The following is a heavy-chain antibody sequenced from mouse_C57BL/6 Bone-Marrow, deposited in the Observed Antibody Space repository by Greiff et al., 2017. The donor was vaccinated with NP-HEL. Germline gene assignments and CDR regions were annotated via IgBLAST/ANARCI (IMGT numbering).Heavy chain of an antibody. V-gene: IGHV1-82*01. CDR2: IYPGDGDT. CDR3: ARDWAWFAY. J-gene: IGHJ3*01. D-gene: IGHD4-1*01. CDR1: GYAFSSSW. Sequence: QVQLQQSGPELVKPGASVKISCKASGYAFSSSWMNWVKQRPGKGLEWIGRIYPGDGDTNYNGKFKGKATLTADKSSSTAYMQLSSLTSEDSAVYCRARDWAWFAYWGQGTLVTVSA.